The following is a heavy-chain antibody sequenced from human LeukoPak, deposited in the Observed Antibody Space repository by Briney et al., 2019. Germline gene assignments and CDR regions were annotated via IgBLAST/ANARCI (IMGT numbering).Heavy chain of an antibody. CDR2: INHSGST. CDR3: ARLPYYYDSSGYYYFSFDY. J-gene: IGHJ4*02. Sequence: SETLSLTCAVYGGSFSGYYWSWIRQPPGKGLEWIGEINHSGSTNYNPSLKSRVTISVDTSKNQFSLKLSSVTVADTAVYYCARLPYYYDSSGYYYFSFDYWGQGTLVTVSS. V-gene: IGHV4-34*01. CDR1: GGSFSGYY. D-gene: IGHD3-22*01.